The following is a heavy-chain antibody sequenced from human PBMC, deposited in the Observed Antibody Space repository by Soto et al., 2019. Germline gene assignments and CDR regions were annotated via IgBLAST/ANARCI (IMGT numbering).Heavy chain of an antibody. CDR2: IYPGDSDT. CDR3: AAVRSGYPRGRNWFDP. J-gene: IGHJ5*02. Sequence: PGESLKISCKGSGYSFTSYWIGWVRQMPGKGLEWMGIIYPGDSDTRYSPSFQGQVTISADKSISTAYLQWSSLKASDTAMYYCAAVRSGYPRGRNWFDPWGQGTLVTVSS. CDR1: GYSFTSYW. D-gene: IGHD3-3*01. V-gene: IGHV5-51*01.